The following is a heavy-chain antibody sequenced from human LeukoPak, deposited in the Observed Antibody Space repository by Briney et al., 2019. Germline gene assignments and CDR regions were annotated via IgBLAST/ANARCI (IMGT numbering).Heavy chain of an antibody. V-gene: IGHV1-46*01. CDR1: GYIFTTYY. CDR2: INPSGGST. J-gene: IGHJ4*02. D-gene: IGHD3-10*01. Sequence: ASVKVSCKASGYIFTTYYMHWVRQAPGQGLEWMGIINPSGGSTSYAQKFQGRVTMTRDMSTSTVYMELSSLRSEDTAVYYCATGPTMVRGVIDYWGQGTLVTVSS. CDR3: ATGPTMVRGVIDY.